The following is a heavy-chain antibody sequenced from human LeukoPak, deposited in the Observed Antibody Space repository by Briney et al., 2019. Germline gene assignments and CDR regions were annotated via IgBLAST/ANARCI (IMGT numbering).Heavy chain of an antibody. CDR2: INHSGST. V-gene: IGHV4-34*01. J-gene: IGHJ4*02. CDR1: GGSFSGYY. CDR3: ARGTRWGARFDY. Sequence: SETLSLTCAVYGGSFSGYYWSWIRQPPGKGLEWIGEINHSGSTNYNPSLKSRVTISADTSKNQFSLKLSSVTAADTAVYYCARGTRWGARFDYWGQGTLVTVSS. D-gene: IGHD1-26*01.